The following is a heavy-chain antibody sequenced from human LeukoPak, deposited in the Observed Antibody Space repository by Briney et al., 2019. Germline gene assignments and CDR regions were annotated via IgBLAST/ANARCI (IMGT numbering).Heavy chain of an antibody. CDR1: GGSISSSSYY. V-gene: IGHV4-39*01. J-gene: IGHJ4*02. Sequence: SETLSLTCTVSGGSISSSSYYWGWLRQPPGKGLEWIGNIYHSGSTYYNPSLKSRVTISIDTSKNQSSLKLSSVTAADTAVYYCASMNTETTYGYWGQGTLVTVSS. CDR2: IYHSGST. D-gene: IGHD4-11*01. CDR3: ASMNTETTYGY.